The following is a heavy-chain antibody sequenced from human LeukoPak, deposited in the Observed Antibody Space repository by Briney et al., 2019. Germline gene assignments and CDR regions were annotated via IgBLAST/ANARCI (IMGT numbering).Heavy chain of an antibody. D-gene: IGHD3-3*01. J-gene: IGHJ4*02. CDR3: AKETQHYYDFWSGYPGGGYFDY. Sequence: PGGSLRLSCAASGFTFSSYGMHWVRQAPGKGLEWAAVISYDGSNKYYADSVKGRFTISRDNSKNTLYLQMNSLRAEDTAVYYCAKETQHYYDFWSGYPGGGYFDYWGQGTLVTVSS. CDR1: GFTFSSYG. CDR2: ISYDGSNK. V-gene: IGHV3-30*18.